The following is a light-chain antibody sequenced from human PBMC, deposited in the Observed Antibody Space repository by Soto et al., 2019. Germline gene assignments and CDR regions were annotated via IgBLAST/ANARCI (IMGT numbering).Light chain of an antibody. CDR2: DAS. CDR3: QQRYNGPPLT. Sequence: EIVLTQSPDTLSLSPGERASLSCRASQSVGSQLAWYQQKPGQAPRLLIYDASNRATGIPARFSGSGSGTDFTITISSLDPVDFAVYYCQQRYNGPPLTFCGGTKVEIK. CDR1: QSVGSQ. V-gene: IGKV3-11*01. J-gene: IGKJ4*01.